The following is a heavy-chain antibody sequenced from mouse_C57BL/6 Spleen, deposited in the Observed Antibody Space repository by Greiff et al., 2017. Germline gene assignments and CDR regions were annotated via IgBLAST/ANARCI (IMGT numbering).Heavy chain of an antibody. CDR1: GYTFTDYE. CDR2: IDPETGGT. Sequence: VQLQQSGAELVRPGASVTLSCKASGYTFTDYEMHWVKQTPVHGLEWIGAIDPETGGTAYNQKFKGKAILTADKSSSTAYMELRSLTSEDSAVYYCTRYDYGSSSSYWYFDVWGTGTTVTVSS. J-gene: IGHJ1*03. V-gene: IGHV1-15*01. D-gene: IGHD1-1*01. CDR3: TRYDYGSSSSYWYFDV.